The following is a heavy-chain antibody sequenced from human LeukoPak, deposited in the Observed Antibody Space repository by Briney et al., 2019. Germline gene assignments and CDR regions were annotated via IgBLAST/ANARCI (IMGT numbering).Heavy chain of an antibody. Sequence: SVKVSCKDSGGTFSSYAISWVRQAPGQGLEWMGRIIPIFGTANYAQKFQGRVTITTDESTSTAYMELSSLRSEDTAVYYCARDLGYCSGGSCRIFDCWGQGTLVTVSS. D-gene: IGHD2-15*01. CDR2: IIPIFGTA. J-gene: IGHJ4*02. V-gene: IGHV1-69*05. CDR3: ARDLGYCSGGSCRIFDC. CDR1: GGTFSSYA.